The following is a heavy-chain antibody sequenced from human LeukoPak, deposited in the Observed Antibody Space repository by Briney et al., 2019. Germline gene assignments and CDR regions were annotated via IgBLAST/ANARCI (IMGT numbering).Heavy chain of an antibody. D-gene: IGHD1-20*01. CDR2: ISAYNGNT. CDR1: GYTFTSYG. V-gene: IGHV1-18*01. CDR3: ARDDSITGTSGGFDY. Sequence: ASVKVSCKASGYTFTSYGISWVRQAPGQGLEWMGWISAYNGNTNYAQKLQGRVTMTTDTSTRTAYMELRSLRSDDTAVYYCARDDSITGTSGGFDYWGQGTLVTVSS. J-gene: IGHJ4*02.